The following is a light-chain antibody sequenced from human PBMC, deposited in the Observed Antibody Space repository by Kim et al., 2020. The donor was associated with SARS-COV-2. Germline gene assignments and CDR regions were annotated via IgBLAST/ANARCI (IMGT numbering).Light chain of an antibody. V-gene: IGLV3-1*01. CDR2: QDN. CDR1: KLGEKY. J-gene: IGLJ2*01. Sequence: VSPRQTARITCSGDKLGEKYTSWYQHKSGQSPVVVIYQDNKRPSGMTERFSGSSSGNTATLTISGTQPMDEADYYCQTWDSTTVIFGGGTHLTVL. CDR3: QTWDSTTVI.